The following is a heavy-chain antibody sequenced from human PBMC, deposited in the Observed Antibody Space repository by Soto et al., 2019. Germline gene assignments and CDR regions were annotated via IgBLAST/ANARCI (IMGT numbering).Heavy chain of an antibody. CDR3: GREQYSGKI. J-gene: IGHJ4*02. D-gene: IGHD1-26*01. CDR2: VFHTGST. V-gene: IGHV4-59*01. Sequence: PSESLSLTCAVSGDSIRSYYLSWIRQPPGKGLQWIGYVFHTGSTNYNPSPKNRLTILADASKNNASLLLTTVPAADNTVYFCGREQYSGKIWGQGVLFT. CDR1: GDSIRSYY.